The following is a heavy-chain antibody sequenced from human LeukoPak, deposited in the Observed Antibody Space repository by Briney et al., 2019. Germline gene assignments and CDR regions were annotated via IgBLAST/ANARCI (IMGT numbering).Heavy chain of an antibody. V-gene: IGHV4-34*01. CDR1: GGSFSGYY. CDR3: ARGRYYYEGPFDY. Sequence: MPSETLSLTCAVYGGSFSGYYWSWIRQPPGKGLEWIGEINQSGSTNYNPSLKSRVTISVDTSKNQFSLKLNSVTAADTAVYYCARGRYYYEGPFDYWGQGTLVTVSS. CDR2: INQSGST. D-gene: IGHD3-22*01. J-gene: IGHJ4*02.